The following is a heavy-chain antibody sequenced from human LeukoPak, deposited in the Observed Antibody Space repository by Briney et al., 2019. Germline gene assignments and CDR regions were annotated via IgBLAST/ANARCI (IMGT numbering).Heavy chain of an antibody. D-gene: IGHD6-19*01. J-gene: IGHJ3*02. V-gene: IGHV3-30*03. Sequence: GGSLRLSCAASGFTFSSYGMHWVRQAPGKGLEWVAVISYDGSNKYYADSVKGRFTISRDNSKNTLYLQMNSLRAEDTAVYYCARDRIAVAGADAFDIWGQGTMVTVSS. CDR2: ISYDGSNK. CDR3: ARDRIAVAGADAFDI. CDR1: GFTFSSYG.